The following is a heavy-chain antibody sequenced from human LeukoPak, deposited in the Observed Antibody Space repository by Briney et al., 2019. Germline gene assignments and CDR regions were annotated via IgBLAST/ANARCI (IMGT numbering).Heavy chain of an antibody. J-gene: IGHJ5*02. D-gene: IGHD6-19*01. V-gene: IGHV3-33*06. CDR2: IWYDESNK. CDR1: GFTFSSYG. CDR3: ANFERTVAGPYNWFDP. Sequence: QTGGSLRLSCAASGFTFSSYGMHWVRQAPGKGLEWVAVIWYDESNKYYADSVKGRFTISRDNSKDTLYLQMNSLRAEDTAVYYCANFERTVAGPYNWFDPWGQGTLVTVSS.